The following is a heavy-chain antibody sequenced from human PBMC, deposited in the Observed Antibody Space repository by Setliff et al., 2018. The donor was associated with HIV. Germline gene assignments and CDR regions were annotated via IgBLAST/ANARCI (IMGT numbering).Heavy chain of an antibody. CDR3: ARDGGYSGHQWFGDAFDI. V-gene: IGHV1-69*13. CDR2: IIPIYGTA. D-gene: IGHD5-12*01. Sequence: SVKVSCKASGDIFSRYGISWVRQDPGQGLEWMGGIIPIYGTANSAQKFQGRVTITADESTSTAYMELSTLRSEDTAVYFCARDGGYSGHQWFGDAFDIWGQGTMVTVSS. J-gene: IGHJ3*02. CDR1: GDIFSRYG.